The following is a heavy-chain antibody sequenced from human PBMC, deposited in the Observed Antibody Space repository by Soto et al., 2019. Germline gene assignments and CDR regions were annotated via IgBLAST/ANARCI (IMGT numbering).Heavy chain of an antibody. CDR2: IYLGGLNI. Sequence: ASVKVSCKAIGYNFTSHYMHWVGQAPGQWFVCLRTIYLGGLNIGYAKKLRGRVTMTKDTSTIIFYLELNSPTSGVTSVFFFSRDQGWHDVVWWFDPWGQGTLVTVSS. D-gene: IGHD1-1*01. J-gene: IGHJ5*02. CDR1: GYNFTSHY. CDR3: SRDQGWHDVVWWFDP. V-gene: IGHV1-46*03.